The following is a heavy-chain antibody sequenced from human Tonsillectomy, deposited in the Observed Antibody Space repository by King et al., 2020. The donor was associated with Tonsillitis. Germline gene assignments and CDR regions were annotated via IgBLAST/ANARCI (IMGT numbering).Heavy chain of an antibody. J-gene: IGHJ4*02. Sequence: VQLVESGGGLVQPGGSLRLSCAASGFTFSSYWMHWVRQAPGKGLVWVSRINSDGSSTSYADSVKGRFTISRDNAKNTLYLQMNSLRAEDMAVYYCARSERYYDFWSGYQRGSYFDYWGQGTLVTVSS. D-gene: IGHD3-3*01. V-gene: IGHV3-74*01. CDR3: ARSERYYDFWSGYQRGSYFDY. CDR2: INSDGSST. CDR1: GFTFSSYW.